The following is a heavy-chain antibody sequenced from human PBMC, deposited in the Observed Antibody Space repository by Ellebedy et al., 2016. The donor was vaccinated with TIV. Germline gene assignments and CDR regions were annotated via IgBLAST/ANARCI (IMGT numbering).Heavy chain of an antibody. J-gene: IGHJ4*02. Sequence: GGSLRLSCAASGFTFSDYYMSWIRQAPGKGLEWVSYISSSGSTTYYTDSVKGRFTISRDNSKNTLYLQMNSLRADDTAVYYCAKGAYSPSDYWGQGTLVTVSS. CDR2: ISSSGSTT. CDR1: GFTFSDYY. CDR3: AKGAYSPSDY. V-gene: IGHV3-11*01. D-gene: IGHD5-18*01.